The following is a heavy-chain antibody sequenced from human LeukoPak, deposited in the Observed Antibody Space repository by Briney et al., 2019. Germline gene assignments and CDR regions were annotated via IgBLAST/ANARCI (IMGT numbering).Heavy chain of an antibody. V-gene: IGHV4-61*02. CDR3: AREREGPYGYLDY. D-gene: IGHD4-17*01. CDR2: IYISGST. J-gene: IGHJ4*02. Sequence: SPSETLSLTCTVSGGSISSASYYWSWIRQPAGKGLEWIGRIYISGSTNYNPSLKSRVTISVDTSKNQFSLKLSSVTAADTAEYYCAREREGPYGYLDYWGQGTLVTVSS. CDR1: GGSISSASYY.